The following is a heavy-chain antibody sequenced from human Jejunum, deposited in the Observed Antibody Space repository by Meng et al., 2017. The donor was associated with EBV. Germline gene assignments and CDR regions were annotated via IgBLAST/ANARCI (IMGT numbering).Heavy chain of an antibody. D-gene: IGHD2-8*02. CDR3: ARRTGDYVVGY. J-gene: IGHJ4*02. V-gene: IGHV4-34*02. CDR2: VHFSGIT. CDR1: GWSFSGYY. Sequence: VDLTQWGAGRLLPTETLSLPCAFYGWSFSGYYWSWVRQPPGRGLEYIGEVHFSGITNYTPSLKSRVTMSVDASKNQFSLRLTSVTAADTAVYYCARRTGDYVVGYWGQGTLVTVSS.